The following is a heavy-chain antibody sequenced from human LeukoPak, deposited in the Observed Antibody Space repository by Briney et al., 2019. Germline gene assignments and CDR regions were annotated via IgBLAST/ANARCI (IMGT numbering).Heavy chain of an antibody. CDR3: ARGPYYYDSSGYYIPYYGMDV. CDR2: IYHSGST. D-gene: IGHD3-22*01. Sequence: SGTLSLTFAVSGGSISSSNWWSWVRQPPGKGLEWIGEIYHSGSTNYNPSLKSRVTISVDKSKNQFSLKLSSVTAADTAVYYCARGPYYYDSSGYYIPYYGMDVWGQGTTVTVSS. CDR1: GGSISSSNW. V-gene: IGHV4-4*02. J-gene: IGHJ6*02.